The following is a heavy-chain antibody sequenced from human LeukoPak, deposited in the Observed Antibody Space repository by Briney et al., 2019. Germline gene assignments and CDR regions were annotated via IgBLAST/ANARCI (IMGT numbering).Heavy chain of an antibody. CDR2: IWYDGSIK. D-gene: IGHD1-20*01. V-gene: IGHV3-33*01. Sequence: GGSLRLSCTASGFTFSNYGMHWVRQAPGKGLEWVAGIWYDGSIKYYADSVKGRFTISIDNSKNTLYLQMNSLRAEDTAVYYCARGIKYNWNGYYFDYRGQGTLVTVSS. CDR3: ARGIKYNWNGYYFDY. J-gene: IGHJ4*02. CDR1: GFTFSNYG.